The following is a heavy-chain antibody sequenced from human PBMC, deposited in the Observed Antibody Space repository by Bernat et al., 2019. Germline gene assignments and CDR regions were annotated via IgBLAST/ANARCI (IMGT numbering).Heavy chain of an antibody. CDR3: AREDGGNALDY. J-gene: IGHJ4*02. Sequence: QVQLQQWGAGLLKPSETLSLTCAVYGGSFSGYYWSWIRQPPGKGLEWIGYIYYSGSTYYNPSLKSRVTISVDTSKNQFSLKLSSVTAADTAVYYCAREDGGNALDYWGQGTLVT. D-gene: IGHD4-23*01. CDR2: IYYSGST. V-gene: IGHV4-34*01. CDR1: GGSFSGYY.